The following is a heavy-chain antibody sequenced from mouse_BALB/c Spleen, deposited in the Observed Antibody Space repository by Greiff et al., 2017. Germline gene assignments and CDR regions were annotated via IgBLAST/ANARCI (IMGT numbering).Heavy chain of an antibody. J-gene: IGHJ3*01. CDR1: GYSITSGYY. Sequence: VQLKESGPGLVKPSQSLSLTCSVTGYSITSGYYWNWIRQFPGNKLEWMGYISYDGSNNYNPSLKNRISITRDTSKNQFFLKLNSVTTEDTATYYCARSLPGTTGFAYWGQGTLVTVSA. CDR2: ISYDGSN. V-gene: IGHV3-6*02. D-gene: IGHD2-14*01. CDR3: ARSLPGTTGFAY.